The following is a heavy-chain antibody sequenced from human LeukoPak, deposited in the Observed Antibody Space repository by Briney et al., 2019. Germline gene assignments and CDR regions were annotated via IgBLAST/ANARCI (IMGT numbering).Heavy chain of an antibody. V-gene: IGHV1-2*02. D-gene: IGHD6-19*01. CDR3: ARTGSSGWYPDY. Sequence: ASVKVSCKASGYTFTSYYMHWVRQAPGQGLEWMGWINPNSGGTNYAQKFQGRVTMTRDTSISTAYMELSRLRSDDTAVYYCARTGSSGWYPDYWGQGTLVTVSS. J-gene: IGHJ4*02. CDR1: GYTFTSYY. CDR2: INPNSGGT.